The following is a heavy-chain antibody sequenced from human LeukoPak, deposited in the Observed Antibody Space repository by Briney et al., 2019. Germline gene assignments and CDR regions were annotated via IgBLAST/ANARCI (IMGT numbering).Heavy chain of an antibody. Sequence: GGSLRLSCAASGFTFSSYWMSWVRQAPGKGLEWVANIKQDGSEKYYVDSVKGRFTISRDNAKNSLYLQMNSLRAEDTAVYYCARELHYDFWSGYYDYYYYMDVWGKGTRSPSP. V-gene: IGHV3-7*01. CDR2: IKQDGSEK. CDR1: GFTFSSYW. J-gene: IGHJ6*03. D-gene: IGHD3-3*01. CDR3: ARELHYDFWSGYYDYYYYMDV.